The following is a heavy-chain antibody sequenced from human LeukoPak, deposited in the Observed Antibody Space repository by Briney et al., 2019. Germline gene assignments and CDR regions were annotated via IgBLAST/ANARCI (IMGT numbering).Heavy chain of an antibody. J-gene: IGHJ3*02. V-gene: IGHV1-2*02. Sequence: GASVKVSCKASGYTFTGYYMHWVRQAPGQGLEWMGWINPNSGGTNYAQKFQGRVTMTRDTSISTAYMEQSRLRSDDTAVYYCARGYEEWELLLGAFDIWGQGTMVTVSS. CDR3: ARGYEEWELLLGAFDI. D-gene: IGHD1-26*01. CDR1: GYTFTGYY. CDR2: INPNSGGT.